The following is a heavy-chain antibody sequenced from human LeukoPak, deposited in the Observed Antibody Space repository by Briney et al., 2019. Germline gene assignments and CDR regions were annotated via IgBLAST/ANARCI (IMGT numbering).Heavy chain of an antibody. CDR3: AREHYFYYMDG. J-gene: IGHJ6*03. CDR2: ISYDGSNK. V-gene: IGHV3-30*04. CDR1: GFTFSSYA. Sequence: GSLRLSCAASGFTFSSYAMHWVRQAPGKGLEWVAVISYDGSNKYYADSVKGRFTISRDNAKNSLYLQMNSLRAEDTAVYYCAREHYFYYMDGWGKGTTVTVSS.